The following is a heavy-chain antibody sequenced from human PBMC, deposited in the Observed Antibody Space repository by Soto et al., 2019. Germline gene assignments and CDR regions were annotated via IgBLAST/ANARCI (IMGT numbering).Heavy chain of an antibody. CDR1: GGSISSGDYY. J-gene: IGHJ5*02. CDR2: IYYSGST. Sequence: PSETLSLTCTVSGGSISSGDYYWSWIRQPPGKGLEWIGYIYYSGSTYYNPSLKSRVTISVDTSKNQFSLKLSSVTAADTAVYYCAREGVITNWFDPWGQGTLVTYPQ. D-gene: IGHD3-22*01. V-gene: IGHV4-30-4*01. CDR3: AREGVITNWFDP.